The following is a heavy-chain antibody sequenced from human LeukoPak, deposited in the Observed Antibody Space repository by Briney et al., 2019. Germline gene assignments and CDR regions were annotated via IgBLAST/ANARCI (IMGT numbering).Heavy chain of an antibody. CDR1: GYTFSGYY. V-gene: IGHV1-2*02. J-gene: IGHJ3*02. CDR3: ARAPKNDAYDI. Sequence: ASVRVSCKASGYTFSGYYTHWVRQAPGQGLEWVGWINPNTGDAHNAQNFQGRVTMTRDTSISTASMDLSRLRSDDTAVYYCARAPKNDAYDIWGRGTLVTVSS. CDR2: INPNTGDA.